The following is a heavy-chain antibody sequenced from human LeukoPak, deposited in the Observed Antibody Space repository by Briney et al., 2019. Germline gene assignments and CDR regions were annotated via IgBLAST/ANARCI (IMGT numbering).Heavy chain of an antibody. D-gene: IGHD6-19*01. CDR2: IRNTDFGGTT. CDR3: ARRDSSDYYVDYYGMDV. J-gene: IGHJ6*02. V-gene: IGHV3-49*04. Sequence: SLRLSCTGSGFPFGAYAVSWVRQAPGKGLEWVGFIRNTDFGGTTEYAASVKGRFTISRDDSKNIAYLQMSSLKTEDTAVYYCARRDSSDYYVDYYGMDVWGQGTTVIVSS. CDR1: GFPFGAYA.